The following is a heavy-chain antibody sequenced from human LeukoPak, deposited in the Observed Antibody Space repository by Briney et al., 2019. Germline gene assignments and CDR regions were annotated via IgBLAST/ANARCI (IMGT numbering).Heavy chain of an antibody. CDR3: AKAGSIAARPPIFDY. V-gene: IGHV3-23*01. Sequence: PGGSLRLSCAASGFTFSSYAMSWVRQAPGKGLGWVSAISGSGGSTYCADSVKGRFTISRDNSKNTLYLQMNSLRAEDTAVYYCAKAGSIAARPPIFDYWGQGTLVTVSS. CDR1: GFTFSSYA. CDR2: ISGSGGST. D-gene: IGHD6-6*01. J-gene: IGHJ4*02.